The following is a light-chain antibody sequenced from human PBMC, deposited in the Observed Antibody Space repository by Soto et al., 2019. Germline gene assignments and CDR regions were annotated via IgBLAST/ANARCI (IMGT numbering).Light chain of an antibody. Sequence: QSVLSQTPSASGSPGQSVTISCTGSSDDIGGYDYVSWYQHHPGRTPKLIIYEVNKRPSGVPDRFSGSKSGNTASLTVSGLQAEDGADYYCSSYAVTKNFVVLGSGTKVTV. CDR2: EVN. J-gene: IGLJ1*01. V-gene: IGLV2-8*01. CDR1: SDDIGGYDY. CDR3: SSYAVTKNFVV.